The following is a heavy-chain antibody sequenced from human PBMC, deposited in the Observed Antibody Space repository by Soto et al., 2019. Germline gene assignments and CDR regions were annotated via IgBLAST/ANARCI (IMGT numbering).Heavy chain of an antibody. CDR1: GFSFKNAW. J-gene: IGHJ4*01. CDR3: TGLWFGEIYNY. D-gene: IGHD3-10*01. CDR2: IKNKNDGGTT. Sequence: EVELVESGGGLVKPGGSLTLSCAASGFSFKNAWMSWVRQAPGKGLEWVGRIKNKNDGGTTDYAAFVKGRFTISRDASENTLYLHMNGLKTEDTGVYFCTGLWFGEIYNYWGQGSLVTVSS. V-gene: IGHV3-15*07.